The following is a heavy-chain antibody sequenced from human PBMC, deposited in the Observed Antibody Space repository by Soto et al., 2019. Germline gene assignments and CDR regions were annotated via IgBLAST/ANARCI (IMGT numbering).Heavy chain of an antibody. Sequence: QTGGSLRLSCAVSGFIFKNYALKWVRHAPGKGLEWVASITRDGYNKYYADSVKGRFTISRDNSKNTLSLQMTALRVEDSSVYYCTKSSGGSSSVGMDYWGPGTLVTVSS. CDR2: ITRDGYNK. V-gene: IGHV3-30*04. J-gene: IGHJ4*02. D-gene: IGHD6-6*01. CDR3: TKSSGGSSSVGMDY. CDR1: GFIFKNYA.